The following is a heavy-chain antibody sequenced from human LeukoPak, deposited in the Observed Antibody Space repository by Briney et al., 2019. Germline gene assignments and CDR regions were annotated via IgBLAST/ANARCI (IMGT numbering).Heavy chain of an antibody. CDR3: ARERLPSDDAFDI. CDR1: GGTFSSYA. Sequence: ASVKVSCKASGGTFSSYAISWVRQAPGQGLEWMGWINPNSGGTNYAQKFQGRVTMTRDTSISTAYMELSRLRSDDTAVYYCARERLPSDDAFDIWGQGTMVTVSS. CDR2: INPNSGGT. D-gene: IGHD6-25*01. J-gene: IGHJ3*02. V-gene: IGHV1-2*02.